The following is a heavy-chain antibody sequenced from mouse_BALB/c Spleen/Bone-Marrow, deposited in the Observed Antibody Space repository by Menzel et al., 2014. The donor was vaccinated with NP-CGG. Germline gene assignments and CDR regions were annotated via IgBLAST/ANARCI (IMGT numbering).Heavy chain of an antibody. V-gene: IGHV4-1*02. J-gene: IGHJ2*01. CDR2: INPESSTI. Sequence: EVMLVESGGGLVQPGGSLKLSCAASGFDFRRYWMSWVRQAPGKGLEWIGEINPESSTINYTPSLKDKFIISRDNAKNTLYLQMSKVRSEDTALYHCARLGYYGYFVDWGQGTTLTVSS. CDR1: GFDFRRYW. D-gene: IGHD2-3*01. CDR3: ARLGYYGYFVD.